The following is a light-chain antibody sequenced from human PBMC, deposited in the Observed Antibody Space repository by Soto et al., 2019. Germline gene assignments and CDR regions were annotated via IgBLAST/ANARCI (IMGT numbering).Light chain of an antibody. Sequence: DIQMTQSPSTLSASVGDRVTITCRASQSISSWLAWYQQKPGKAPQLLIYKACSLESGVPSRFSGSGSGTKFSLTISSQQPDDFATYYCQQYKSFPTFGQGTKVEIK. CDR3: QQYKSFPT. V-gene: IGKV1-5*03. J-gene: IGKJ1*01. CDR2: KAC. CDR1: QSISSW.